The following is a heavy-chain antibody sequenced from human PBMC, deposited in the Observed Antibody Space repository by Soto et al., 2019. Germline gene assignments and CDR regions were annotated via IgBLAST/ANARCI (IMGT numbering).Heavy chain of an antibody. CDR2: ISSTSTFI. V-gene: IGHV3-21*01. CDR1: GFTFSSFS. J-gene: IGHJ6*02. CDR3: ASSRGPMDL. Sequence: GGSLRLSCAASGFTFSSFSMNWVRQAPGKGLEWVSLISSTSTFIYYADSVKGRFTISRDNAKNSVYLQMNSLRVEDTAVYYCASSRGPMDLWGRGXTVTVSS.